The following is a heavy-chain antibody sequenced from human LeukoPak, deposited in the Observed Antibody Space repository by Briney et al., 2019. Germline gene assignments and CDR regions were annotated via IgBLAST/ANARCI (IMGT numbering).Heavy chain of an antibody. Sequence: PSETLSLTCTVSGGSISSSSYYWGWIRQPPGKGLEWIGSIYYSGSTYYNPSLKSRVTISVDTSKNRFSLKLSSVTAADTAVYYCARHSHYYDSSGYYYWGSYNWFDPWGQGTLVTVSS. V-gene: IGHV4-39*01. CDR1: GGSISSSSYY. J-gene: IGHJ5*02. CDR3: ARHSHYYDSSGYYYWGSYNWFDP. D-gene: IGHD3-22*01. CDR2: IYYSGST.